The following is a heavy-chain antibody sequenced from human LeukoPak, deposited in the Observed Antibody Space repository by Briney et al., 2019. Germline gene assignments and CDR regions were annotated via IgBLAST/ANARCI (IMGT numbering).Heavy chain of an antibody. V-gene: IGHV3-30*02. CDR2: IRFDGSNK. J-gene: IGHJ3*02. Sequence: GGSLRLSCAASGFTFSSYGMHWVRQAPGRGLEWVAYIRFDGSNKYYGDSVKGRFTISRDNSKNTLYLQMNSLRAEDTAVYKCAKDNDYGDRVDAFDIWGQGTMVTVSS. CDR3: AKDNDYGDRVDAFDI. CDR1: GFTFSSYG. D-gene: IGHD4-17*01.